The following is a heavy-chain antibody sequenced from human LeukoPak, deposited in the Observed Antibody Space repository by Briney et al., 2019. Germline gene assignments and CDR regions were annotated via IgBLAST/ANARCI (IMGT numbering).Heavy chain of an antibody. D-gene: IGHD6-19*01. Sequence: PSETLSLTCAVYGGSFSGYYWSWIRQPPGKGLEWIGEINHSGSTNYNPSLKSRVTISVDTSKNQFSLKLSSVTAADTAVYYCARRYSGWPFDYWGQGTLVTVSS. CDR2: INHSGST. CDR1: GGSFSGYY. J-gene: IGHJ4*02. CDR3: ARRYSGWPFDY. V-gene: IGHV4-34*01.